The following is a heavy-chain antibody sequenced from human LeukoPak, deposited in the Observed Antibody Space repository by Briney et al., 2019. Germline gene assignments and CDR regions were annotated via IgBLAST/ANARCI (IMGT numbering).Heavy chain of an antibody. J-gene: IGHJ3*02. D-gene: IGHD1-20*01. CDR3: ARQQITATLGVALDI. CDR2: INSDGSST. Sequence: GGSLRLSCAASGFTFSSYWVHWVRQAPGKGLVWVSPINSDGSSTSYADSVKGRFTISRDNAKNTLSLQMNSLRAEDTAVYYCARQQITATLGVALDIWGQGTMVTVSS. V-gene: IGHV3-74*01. CDR1: GFTFSSYW.